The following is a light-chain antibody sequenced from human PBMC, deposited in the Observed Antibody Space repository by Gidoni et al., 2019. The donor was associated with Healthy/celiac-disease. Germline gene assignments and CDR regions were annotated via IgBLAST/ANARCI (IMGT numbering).Light chain of an antibody. Sequence: IQFTHSPSSLSASVGDRVTITCRASQSISSYLNWYQQKPGNAPKLLIYAASSLQSGVPSRFSGSGSGTDFTLTISSLQPEDFATYYCQQSYSTPPTFGQGTKVEIK. CDR1: QSISSY. CDR3: QQSYSTPPT. V-gene: IGKV1-39*01. CDR2: AAS. J-gene: IGKJ1*01.